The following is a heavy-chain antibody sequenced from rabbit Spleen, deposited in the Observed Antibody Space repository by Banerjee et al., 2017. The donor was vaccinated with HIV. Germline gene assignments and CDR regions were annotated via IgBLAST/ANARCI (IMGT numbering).Heavy chain of an antibody. CDR3: AREVNGWVYLDL. D-gene: IGHD6-1*01. Sequence: QEQLVESGGGLVQPEGSLTLTCRASGFSFNSGYDMCWVRQAPGKGLEWIACINTVTGKTVYASWAKGRFIMSRTSSTTVTLQMTGLTAADTATYFCAREVNGWVYLDLWGQGTLVTVS. CDR1: GFSFNSGYD. CDR2: INTVTGKT. J-gene: IGHJ4*01. V-gene: IGHV1S45*01.